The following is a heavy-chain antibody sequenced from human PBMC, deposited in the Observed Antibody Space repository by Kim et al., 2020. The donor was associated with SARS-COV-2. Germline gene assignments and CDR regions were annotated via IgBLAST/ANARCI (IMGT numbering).Heavy chain of an antibody. J-gene: IGHJ6*02. CDR3: AIAKISDDILTGYRHDYYYYYAMNL. Sequence: ASVKVSCKASGYTFTSDGISWVRQAPGQGLEWMGWISAYNGNTNYAQKLQGRVTMTTDTSTSTAYMELRSRRSDDTAVYYFAIAKISDDILTGYRHDYYYYYAMNLCCQGTTLTVSS. CDR2: ISAYNGNT. D-gene: IGHD3-9*01. V-gene: IGHV1-18*01. CDR1: GYTFTSDG.